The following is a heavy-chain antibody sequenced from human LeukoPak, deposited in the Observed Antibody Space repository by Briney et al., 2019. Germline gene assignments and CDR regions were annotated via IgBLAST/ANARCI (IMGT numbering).Heavy chain of an antibody. CDR3: ARVPITIFGVVTPNWFDP. V-gene: IGHV1-18*01. Sequence: ASVKVSCKASGYTFTSYAMNWVRQAPGQGLEWMGWISAYNGNTNYAQKLQGRVTMTTDTSTSTAYMELRSLRSDDTAVYYCARVPITIFGVVTPNWFDPWGQGTLVTVSS. D-gene: IGHD3-3*01. J-gene: IGHJ5*02. CDR2: ISAYNGNT. CDR1: GYTFTSYA.